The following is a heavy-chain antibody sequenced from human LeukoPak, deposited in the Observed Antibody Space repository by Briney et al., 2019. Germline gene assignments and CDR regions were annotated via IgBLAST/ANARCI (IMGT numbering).Heavy chain of an antibody. J-gene: IGHJ1*01. CDR1: GFTFSNCA. CDR2: ISGSGDST. Sequence: GGSLRLSCAASGFTFSNCAMSWVRQAPGKGLEWVSIISGSGDSTSHADSVKGRFTTSRDNAKNSLDLQMNSLKVEDTAVYYCATPAAGPGAEYSLYWGQGTLVIVSS. D-gene: IGHD6-13*01. V-gene: IGHV3-23*01. CDR3: ATPAAGPGAEYSLY.